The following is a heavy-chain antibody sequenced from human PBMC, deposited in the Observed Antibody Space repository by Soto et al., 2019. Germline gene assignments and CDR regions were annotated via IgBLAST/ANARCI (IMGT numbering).Heavy chain of an antibody. Sequence: SETLSLTCTVSGGSISSYYWSWIRQPPGKGLEWIGYIYYSGSTNYNPSLKSRVTISVDTSKNQFSLKLSSVTAADTAVYYCARDFLDCTNGVCYTTIDYWGQGTLVTVSS. CDR1: GGSISSYY. CDR3: ARDFLDCTNGVCYTTIDY. CDR2: IYYSGST. V-gene: IGHV4-59*01. J-gene: IGHJ4*02. D-gene: IGHD2-8*01.